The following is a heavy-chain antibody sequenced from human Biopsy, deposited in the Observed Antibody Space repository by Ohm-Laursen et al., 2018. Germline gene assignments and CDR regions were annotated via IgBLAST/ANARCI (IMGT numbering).Heavy chain of an antibody. J-gene: IGHJ5*02. CDR2: IYSDGNT. CDR1: GFTVSDNH. V-gene: IGHV3-53*01. CDR3: ARGPGKLWSGYYT. D-gene: IGHD3-3*01. Sequence: SLRLSCAASGFTVSDNHISWIRQAPGKGLQWVSLIYSDGNTYYADPVKVRFTISRDIPRNTLYLQMNNLRAEDTAGYYCARGPGKLWSGYYTWGQGSLVSVSS.